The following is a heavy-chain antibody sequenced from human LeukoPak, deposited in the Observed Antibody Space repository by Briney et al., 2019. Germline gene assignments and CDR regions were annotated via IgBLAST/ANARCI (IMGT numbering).Heavy chain of an antibody. Sequence: PGGSLRLSCAASGFTFSSYSMNWVRQAPGKGLEWVSYISSSSSTIYYADSVKGRFTISRDNAKNSLYLQMNSLGAEDTAVYYCARTYYDFWSRYYPWGQGTLVTVSS. D-gene: IGHD3-3*01. J-gene: IGHJ5*02. CDR2: ISSSSSTI. CDR3: ARTYYDFWSRYYP. V-gene: IGHV3-48*01. CDR1: GFTFSSYS.